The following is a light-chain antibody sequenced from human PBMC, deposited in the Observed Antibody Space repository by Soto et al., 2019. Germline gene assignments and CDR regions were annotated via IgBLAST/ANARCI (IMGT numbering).Light chain of an antibody. Sequence: QLVLTQSSSASASLGSSVKLTCTLSSGHSTYIIAWHQQQPGKAPRYLMKLEGSGSYNKGSGIPDRFSGSSSGADRYLTISNLQFEDEADYYCETWDTNVVVFGGGTQLTDL. J-gene: IGLJ2*01. CDR2: LEGSGSY. CDR1: SGHSTYI. V-gene: IGLV4-60*02. CDR3: ETWDTNVVV.